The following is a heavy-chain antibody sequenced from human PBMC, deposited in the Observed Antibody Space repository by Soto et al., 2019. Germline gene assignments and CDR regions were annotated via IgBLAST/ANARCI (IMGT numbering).Heavy chain of an antibody. D-gene: IGHD3-10*01. CDR3: AREPVRDPTHDAFDI. J-gene: IGHJ3*02. Sequence: GGSLRLSCAASGFTFSSYSMNWVRQAPGKGLEWVSYISSSSSTIYYADSVKGRFTISRDNAKNSLYLQMNSLRDEDTAVYYCAREPVRDPTHDAFDIWGQGTMVTVSS. CDR1: GFTFSSYS. CDR2: ISSSSSTI. V-gene: IGHV3-48*02.